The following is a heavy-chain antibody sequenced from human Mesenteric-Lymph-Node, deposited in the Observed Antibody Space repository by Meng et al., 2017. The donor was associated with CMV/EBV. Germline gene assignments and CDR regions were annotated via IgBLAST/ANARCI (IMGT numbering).Heavy chain of an antibody. D-gene: IGHD2/OR15-2a*01. CDR3: AKDNTYDAFDI. J-gene: IGHJ3*02. V-gene: IGHV3-7*03. Sequence: LSLTCAASGFTFSSYWMSWVRQAPGKGLEWVANIKQDGSEKYYVDSVKGRFTISRDNSKSTLYLQMNSLRAEDTAVYYCAKDNTYDAFDIWGQGTMVTVSS. CDR1: GFTFSSYW. CDR2: IKQDGSEK.